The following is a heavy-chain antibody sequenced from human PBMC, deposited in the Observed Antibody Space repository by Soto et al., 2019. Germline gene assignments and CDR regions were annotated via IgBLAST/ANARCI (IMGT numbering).Heavy chain of an antibody. CDR2: IRSKAYGGTT. D-gene: IGHD2-15*01. Sequence: GGSLRLSCTASGFTFGDYAMSWFRQAPGKGLEWVGFIRSKAYGGTTEYAASVKGRFTISRDDSKSIAYLQMNSRKTEDTAVYYCTSVNHLGYRSGGSCYGGDAFDIWGQGTMFT. V-gene: IGHV3-49*03. CDR1: GFTFGDYA. J-gene: IGHJ3*02. CDR3: TSVNHLGYRSGGSCYGGDAFDI.